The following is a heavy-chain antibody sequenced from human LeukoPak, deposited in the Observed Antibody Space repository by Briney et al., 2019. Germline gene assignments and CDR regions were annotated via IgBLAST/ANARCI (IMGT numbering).Heavy chain of an antibody. V-gene: IGHV3-30*04. J-gene: IGHJ4*02. CDR3: VRLTAAGRRTDFDY. CDR1: GFTFSSYA. D-gene: IGHD6-13*01. CDR2: ISYDGSNR. Sequence: QAGTSLRLSCAASGFTFSSYAMHWVRQAPGKGLEWVAAISYDGSNRYYADSVKGRFTISRDNSKNTLYLQMNSLRTEDTAVYYCVRLTAAGRRTDFDYWGQGTLVTVSS.